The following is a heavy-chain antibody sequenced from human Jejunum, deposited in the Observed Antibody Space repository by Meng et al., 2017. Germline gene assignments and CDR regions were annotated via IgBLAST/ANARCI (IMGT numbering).Heavy chain of an antibody. J-gene: IGHJ4*02. CDR2: INPTNGKT. D-gene: IGHD4-17*01. V-gene: IGHV1-46*01. Sequence: QVQLVQSGAEVKKPGASVKVSCKASGYIFTTHYMHWVRQAPGHGLEWMGIINPTNGKTSYAQKFQGRVTMTRDTSTSTIYMELSSLRSEDTAVYYCARDQYGDYAFDYWGQGTLVTVSS. CDR3: ARDQYGDYAFDY. CDR1: GYIFTTHY.